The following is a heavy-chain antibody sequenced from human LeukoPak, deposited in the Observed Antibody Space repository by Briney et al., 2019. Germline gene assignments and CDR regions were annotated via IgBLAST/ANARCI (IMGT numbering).Heavy chain of an antibody. D-gene: IGHD2/OR15-2a*01. CDR2: ISSSSSYI. CDR1: GFTFSSYS. V-gene: IGHV3-21*01. J-gene: IGHJ3*02. CDR3: AKVGGRGKYFDAFDI. Sequence: GGSLRLSCAASGFTFSSYSMNWVRQAPGKGLEWVSSISSSSSYIYYADSVKGRFTISRDNAKNSLYLQMNSLRAEDTAVYYCAKVGGRGKYFDAFDIWGQGTMLTVSS.